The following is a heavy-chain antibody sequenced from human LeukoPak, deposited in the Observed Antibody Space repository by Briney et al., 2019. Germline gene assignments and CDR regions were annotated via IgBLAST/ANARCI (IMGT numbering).Heavy chain of an antibody. CDR1: GYTFTRYD. CDR3: ARTRRIHWFDP. V-gene: IGHV1-8*03. CDR2: MNPNSGNT. Sequence: ASVKVSCKASGYTFTRYDINWVRQATGQGLEWMGWMNPNSGNTGYAQKFQGRVTITRNTSISTAYMELSSLRSEDTAVYYCARTRRIHWFDPWAQGTLVTVSS. D-gene: IGHD2-21*01. J-gene: IGHJ5*02.